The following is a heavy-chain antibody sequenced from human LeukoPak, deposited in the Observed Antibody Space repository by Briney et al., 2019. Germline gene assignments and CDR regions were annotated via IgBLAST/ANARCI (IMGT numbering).Heavy chain of an antibody. CDR1: GLXFSSYG. CDR3: ARAGNPSWPVFDY. J-gene: IGHJ4*02. D-gene: IGHD2-2*01. Sequence: GGSRRLSCAAFGLXFSSYGMHWVRQAPGKGLKWVAVIWYDGSIKYYADSVKGRFTISRDNSKNTLYLQMNSLRAEDTAVFYCARAGNPSWPVFDYWGQGTLVTVSS. CDR2: IWYDGSIK. V-gene: IGHV3-33*01.